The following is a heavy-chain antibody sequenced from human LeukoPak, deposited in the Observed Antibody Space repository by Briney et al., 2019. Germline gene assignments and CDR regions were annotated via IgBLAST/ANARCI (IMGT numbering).Heavy chain of an antibody. CDR3: AKDHYCDSSGYYHDY. Sequence: QPGGSLRLSCAASGFTFSSYGMHWVRQATGRGLECVAVISYDGSDKYYADSVKGRFTISRDNSKNTLYLQMNSLRAEDTAVYYCAKDHYCDSSGYYHDYWGQGTLVTVSS. D-gene: IGHD3-22*01. J-gene: IGHJ4*02. CDR1: GFTFSSYG. CDR2: ISYDGSDK. V-gene: IGHV3-30*18.